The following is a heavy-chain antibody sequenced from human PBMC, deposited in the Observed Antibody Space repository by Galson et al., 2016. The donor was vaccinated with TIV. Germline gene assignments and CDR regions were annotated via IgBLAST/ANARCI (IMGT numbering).Heavy chain of an antibody. CDR3: STFSGARGPFDY. Sequence: SVKVSCKASGYTLSHYYMHWVRQAPGQGLEWVGVIGPLGGGTTYAPQFQGRVTMTRDTSTSTVYMELTSLKSDATAIFYCSTFSGARGPFDYWGQGTLVAVSS. J-gene: IGHJ4*02. CDR1: GYTLSHYY. CDR2: IGPLGGGT. V-gene: IGHV1-46*01. D-gene: IGHD2-15*01.